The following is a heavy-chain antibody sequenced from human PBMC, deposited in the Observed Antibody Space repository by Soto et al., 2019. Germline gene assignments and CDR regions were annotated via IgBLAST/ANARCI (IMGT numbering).Heavy chain of an antibody. J-gene: IGHJ1*01. Sequence: SETLSLTCTVSCGSISSYYWSWIRQPSGKGLEWIGRIYTSGSTNYNPSLKSRVTMSVDTSKNHFSLKLSSVTAADTAVYYCARGPPTYYYGSGSPGPEYFQHWGQGTMVNVSS. D-gene: IGHD3-10*01. CDR3: ARGPPTYYYGSGSPGPEYFQH. V-gene: IGHV4-4*07. CDR2: IYTSGST. CDR1: CGSISSYY.